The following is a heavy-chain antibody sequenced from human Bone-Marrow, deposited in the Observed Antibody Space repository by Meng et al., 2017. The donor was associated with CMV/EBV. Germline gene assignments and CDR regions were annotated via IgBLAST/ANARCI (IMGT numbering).Heavy chain of an antibody. CDR3: ARAEQTSLWALDY. Sequence: CAVYGGSFSGYSWSWIRQPPGKGLEWIGEINHSGSTNYNPSLKSRVTISVDTSKNQFSLKLSSVTAADTAVYYCARAEQTSLWALDYWGQGTLVTVSS. CDR2: INHSGST. CDR1: GGSFSGYS. J-gene: IGHJ4*02. V-gene: IGHV4-34*01. D-gene: IGHD3-16*01.